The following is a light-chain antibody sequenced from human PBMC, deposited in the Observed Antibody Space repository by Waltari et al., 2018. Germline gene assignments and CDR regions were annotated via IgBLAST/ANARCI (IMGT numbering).Light chain of an antibody. V-gene: IGKV4-1*01. Sequence: DIVMTQSLASLAVSLGEKATIKCKSSQSIFYSSDNKNYLGWYQQKPGQAPKLLIYWASAREPGVPDRFSGSGSGTDFTLTITSVQAEDVAVYYCHQYYDTLWTFGQGTTVEIK. CDR3: HQYYDTLWT. CDR2: WAS. J-gene: IGKJ1*01. CDR1: QSIFYSSDNKNY.